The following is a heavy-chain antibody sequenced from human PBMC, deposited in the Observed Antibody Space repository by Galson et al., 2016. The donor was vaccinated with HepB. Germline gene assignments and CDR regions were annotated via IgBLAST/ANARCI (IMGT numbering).Heavy chain of an antibody. D-gene: IGHD2-15*01. CDR1: GGSFNAYY. J-gene: IGHJ5*02. CDR2: INHSGST. Sequence: SETLSLTCGVHGGSFNAYYWSWIRQPPGKGLEWIGEINHSGSTKYNPSLKSRVTISVDTSKNQFSLKLTSMTAADTAVYYCAGVVVAATNWFDPWGQGTLVTVSS. CDR3: AGVVVAATNWFDP. V-gene: IGHV4-34*01.